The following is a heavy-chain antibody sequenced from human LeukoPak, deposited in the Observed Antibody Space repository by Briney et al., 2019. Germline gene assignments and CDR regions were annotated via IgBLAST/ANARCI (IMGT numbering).Heavy chain of an antibody. CDR3: ARATVVTQLDY. D-gene: IGHD4-23*01. J-gene: IGHJ4*02. CDR2: IIPILGIA. Sequence: ASVTVSCKASGGTFSSYTIGWVRQAPGQGLEWMGRIIPILGIANYAQKFQGRVTITADKSTSTAYMELSSLRSEDTAVYYCARATVVTQLDYWGQGALVTVSS. V-gene: IGHV1-69*02. CDR1: GGTFSSYT.